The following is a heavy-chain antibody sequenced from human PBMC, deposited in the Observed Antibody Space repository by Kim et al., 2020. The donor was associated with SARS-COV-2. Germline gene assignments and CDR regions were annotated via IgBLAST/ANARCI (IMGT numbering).Heavy chain of an antibody. CDR3: VRAADGSYVR. Sequence: GGSLRLSCAASGITVSSSFMTWVRLPPGKGLQWVSMINSAGGPTYADSVKGRFIISRDNSKNTVDLQMNSLRDDDTAVYYCVRAADGSYVRWGQGTLVTVSS. CDR1: GITVSSSF. J-gene: IGHJ4*02. CDR2: INSAGGP. V-gene: IGHV3-53*01. D-gene: IGHD3-16*01.